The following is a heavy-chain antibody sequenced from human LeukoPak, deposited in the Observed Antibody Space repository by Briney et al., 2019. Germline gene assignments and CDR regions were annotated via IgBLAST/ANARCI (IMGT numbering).Heavy chain of an antibody. V-gene: IGHV4-34*01. CDR2: INHSGSI. D-gene: IGHD3-22*01. CDR1: GGSFSGYY. Sequence: SGTLSLTCAVYGGSFSGYYWSWIRQPPGKGLEWIGEINHSGSINYNPSLKSRVTISVDTSKNQFSLKLSSVTAADTAVYYCARRYDSSGYYYRPYDYWGQGTLVTVSS. J-gene: IGHJ4*02. CDR3: ARRYDSSGYYYRPYDY.